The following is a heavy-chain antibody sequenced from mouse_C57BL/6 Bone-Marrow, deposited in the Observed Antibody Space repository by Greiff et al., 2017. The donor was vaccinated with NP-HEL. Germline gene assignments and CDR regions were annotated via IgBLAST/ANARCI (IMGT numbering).Heavy chain of an antibody. CDR3: ASDGWLVYAVDY. Sequence: QVQLQQPGAELVKPGDSVKLSCKASGYTFTSYWMHWVKLRPGRGLEWIGRIDPNSGGTKYNDTFKSKATPTVDKPSSPAYILLSSLASTAATVYYCASDGWLVYAVDYWGQGAAVTGSS. CDR1: GYTFTSYW. CDR2: IDPNSGGT. D-gene: IGHD2-3*01. V-gene: IGHV1-72*01. J-gene: IGHJ4*01.